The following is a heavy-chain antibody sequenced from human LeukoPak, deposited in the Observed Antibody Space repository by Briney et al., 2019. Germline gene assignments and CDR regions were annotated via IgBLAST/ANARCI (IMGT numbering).Heavy chain of an antibody. CDR1: GFTFSSYA. Sequence: PGRALRLSCAASGFTFSSYAMHWVRRAPGKGLEGVAVISYDGSNKYYADSVKGRFTISRDNSKNTLYLQMNSLRAEDTAVYYCARDRPHYEIFVTLDYWGQGTLVTVSS. D-gene: IGHD3-9*01. V-gene: IGHV3-30-3*01. CDR3: ARDRPHYEIFVTLDY. J-gene: IGHJ4*02. CDR2: ISYDGSNK.